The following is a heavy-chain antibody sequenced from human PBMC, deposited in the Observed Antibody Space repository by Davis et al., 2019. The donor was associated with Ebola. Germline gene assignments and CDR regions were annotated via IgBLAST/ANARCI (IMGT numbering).Heavy chain of an antibody. Sequence: SVKVSCKASGGTFSSYAISWVRQAPGQGLEWMGGIIPIFGTANYAQKLQGRVTMTTDTSTSTAYMELRSLRSDDTAVYYCARDSLRAAFDPWGQGTLVTVSS. V-gene: IGHV1-69*05. J-gene: IGHJ5*02. CDR3: ARDSLRAAFDP. D-gene: IGHD6-13*01. CDR2: IIPIFGTA. CDR1: GGTFSSYA.